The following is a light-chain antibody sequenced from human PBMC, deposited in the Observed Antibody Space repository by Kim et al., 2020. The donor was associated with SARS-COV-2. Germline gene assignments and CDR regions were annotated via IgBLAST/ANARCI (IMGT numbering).Light chain of an antibody. CDR1: NIGDYR. V-gene: IGLV3-21*04. CDR2: YDN. Sequence: ASGKTARISCGGNNIGDYRVHWYQQKPGQAPILVIYYDNLRPSGIPERFSGSNSGSTVTLTISRVEAGDEADYYCQVWDTSADRVVFGGWTQLTVL. J-gene: IGLJ2*01. CDR3: QVWDTSADRVV.